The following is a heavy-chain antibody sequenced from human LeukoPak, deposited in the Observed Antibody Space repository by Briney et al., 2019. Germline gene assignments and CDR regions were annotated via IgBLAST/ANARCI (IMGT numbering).Heavy chain of an antibody. V-gene: IGHV4-61*01. CDR3: ARGLPTPDAFDI. CDR1: GGSVSSGRYF. D-gene: IGHD4-17*01. Sequence: SETLSLTRTVSGGSVSSGRYFWSWIRQPPGKGLEWIGYIYYSGSINYNPSLKSRVTISVDTSKSQFSLKLSSVTAADTAVFYCARGLPTPDAFDIWGQGTMVTVSS. CDR2: IYYSGSI. J-gene: IGHJ3*02.